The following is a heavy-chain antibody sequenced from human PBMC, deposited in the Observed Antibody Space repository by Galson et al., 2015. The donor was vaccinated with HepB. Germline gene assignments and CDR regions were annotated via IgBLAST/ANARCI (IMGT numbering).Heavy chain of an antibody. CDR1: GFTFSSYA. D-gene: IGHD6-19*01. CDR2: ISYDGSNK. Sequence: SLRLSCAVSGFTFSSYAMHWVRQAPGNGLEWVAVISYDGSNKYYADSVKGRFTISRDNSKNTLYLQMNSLRAEDTAVYYCARELRLEYSSGWYGFWDYWGQGTLVTVSP. J-gene: IGHJ4*02. V-gene: IGHV3-30-3*01. CDR3: ARELRLEYSSGWYGFWDY.